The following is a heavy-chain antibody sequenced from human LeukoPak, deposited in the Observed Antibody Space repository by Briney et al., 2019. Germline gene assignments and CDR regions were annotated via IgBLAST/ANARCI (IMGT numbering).Heavy chain of an antibody. J-gene: IGHJ6*03. V-gene: IGHV1-46*01. Sequence: GASVKVSCKASGYTFTGYYMHWVRQAPGQGLEWMGIINPSGGSTNYAKNFQGRVTMTRDMSTSTVYMELSSLRSEDTAVYYCARGYYYYYMDVWGKGTTVTVSS. CDR3: ARGYYYYYMDV. CDR2: INPSGGST. CDR1: GYTFTGYY.